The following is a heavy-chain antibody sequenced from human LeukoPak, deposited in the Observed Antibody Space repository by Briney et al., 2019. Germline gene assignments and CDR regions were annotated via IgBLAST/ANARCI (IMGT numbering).Heavy chain of an antibody. CDR1: GYTFTSYG. V-gene: IGHV1-18*01. D-gene: IGHD3-22*01. J-gene: IGHJ5*02. Sequence: ASVKVSCKASGYTFTSYGISWVRQAPGQGLEWMGWISAYNGNTNYAQKLQGRVTMTTDTSTSTAYMELSRLGSDDTAVYYCARVRKRITMIVVTKAEGWFDPWGQGTLVTVSS. CDR2: ISAYNGNT. CDR3: ARVRKRITMIVVTKAEGWFDP.